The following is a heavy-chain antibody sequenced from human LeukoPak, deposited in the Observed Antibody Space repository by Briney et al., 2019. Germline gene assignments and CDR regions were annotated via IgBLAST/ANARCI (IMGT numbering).Heavy chain of an antibody. CDR1: GFTFSGSA. J-gene: IGHJ6*02. CDR2: IRSKANSYAT. CDR3: TMDGGNSDYYYGMDV. D-gene: IGHD4-23*01. Sequence: GGSLRLSCAASGFTFSGSAMHWVRQASGKGLEWVGRIRSKANSYATAYAASVKGRFTISRDDSKNTAYLQMNSLKTEDTAVYYCTMDGGNSDYYYGMDVWGQGTTVTVSS. V-gene: IGHV3-73*01.